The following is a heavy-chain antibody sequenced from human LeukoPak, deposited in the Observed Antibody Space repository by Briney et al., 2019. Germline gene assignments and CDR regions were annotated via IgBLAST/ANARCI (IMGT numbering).Heavy chain of an antibody. V-gene: IGHV1-2*02. CDR1: GYTFTYYY. CDR2: INPNSGGT. CDR3: ATGRWGVDY. Sequence: ASVTVSCKASGYTFTYYYMRWVRQPPGQGLEWMGWINPNSGGTNYAQKFQGRVTMTRGTSISTAYMELSRLRSDDTAVYYCATGRWGVDYWAQGTLVTVPS. J-gene: IGHJ4*02. D-gene: IGHD3-16*01.